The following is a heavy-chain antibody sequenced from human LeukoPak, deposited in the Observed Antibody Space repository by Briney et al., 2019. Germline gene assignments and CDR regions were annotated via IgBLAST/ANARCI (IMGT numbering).Heavy chain of an antibody. Sequence: GGSLRLSCAASGFTFSSYEMNWVRQAPGKGLEWVSYISNSGSTIYHADSVKGRFTISRDNAKNSLYLQMNSLRAEDTAVYYCARDWGGGTHDYWGQGTLVTVSS. V-gene: IGHV3-48*03. CDR2: ISNSGSTI. D-gene: IGHD3-10*01. CDR1: GFTFSSYE. J-gene: IGHJ4*02. CDR3: ARDWGGGTHDY.